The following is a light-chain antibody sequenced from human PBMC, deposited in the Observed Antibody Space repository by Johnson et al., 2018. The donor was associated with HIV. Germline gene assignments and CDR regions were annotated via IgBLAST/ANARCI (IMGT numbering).Light chain of an antibody. CDR2: DNN. Sequence: QPVLTQPPSVSAAPGQKVTISCSGSSSNIGNNYVSWYQQLPGTAPKLLIYDNNKRPSGIPDRFSGSKSGTSATLGITGLQTGDEADYFCGTSESSLSVLFGTGTKVTVL. CDR1: SSNIGNNY. J-gene: IGLJ1*01. V-gene: IGLV1-51*01. CDR3: GTSESSLSVL.